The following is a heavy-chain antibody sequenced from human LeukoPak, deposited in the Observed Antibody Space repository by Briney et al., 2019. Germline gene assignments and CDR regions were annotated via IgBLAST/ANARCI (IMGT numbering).Heavy chain of an antibody. Sequence: SETLSLTCTVSGGSISSYYWSWIRQPPGKGLEWIGYIYTSGITNYNPSLKSRVTISVDTSKNRFSLKLTSVTAADTAVYYCARRLDDWGQGTLVTVSS. CDR3: ARRLDD. CDR2: IYTSGIT. V-gene: IGHV4-4*08. CDR1: GGSISSYY. J-gene: IGHJ4*02.